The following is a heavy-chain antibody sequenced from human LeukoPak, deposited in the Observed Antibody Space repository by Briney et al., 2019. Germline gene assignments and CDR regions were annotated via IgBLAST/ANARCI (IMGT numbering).Heavy chain of an antibody. Sequence: SETLSLTCTVSGGSISSRSYYWGWIRQPPGKGLEWIGSISYSGSTYYNPSLKSRVTISVDTSKNQFSLRLSSVTAADTAVYYCAREGGGQQLVPVPFDYWGQGTLVTVSS. CDR2: ISYSGST. CDR1: GGSISSRSYY. D-gene: IGHD6-13*01. V-gene: IGHV4-39*07. J-gene: IGHJ4*02. CDR3: AREGGGQQLVPVPFDY.